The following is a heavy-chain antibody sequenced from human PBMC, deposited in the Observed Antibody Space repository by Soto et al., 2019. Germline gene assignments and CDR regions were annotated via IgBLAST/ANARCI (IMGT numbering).Heavy chain of an antibody. CDR1: GFTVSSNY. CDR2: SYSGGST. D-gene: IGHD5-12*01. J-gene: IGHJ4*02. V-gene: IGHV3-53*01. CDR3: ARARDGYNFLYEPT. Sequence: PGGSLRLSCVASGFTVSSNYMSWVRQAPGKGLEWVSVSYSGGSTDYADSVRGRFTISRDNSKNTLYLQMNSLRAEDTAVYYCARARDGYNFLYEPTWGQGTLVIVSS.